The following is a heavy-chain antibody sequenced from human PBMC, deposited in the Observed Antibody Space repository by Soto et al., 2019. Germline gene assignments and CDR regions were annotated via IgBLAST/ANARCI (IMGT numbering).Heavy chain of an antibody. CDR3: ASLVYCSGGSCRNWFDP. Sequence: QAQLVQSGAEVKKPGSSVKVSCKASGGTFSSYAISWVRQAPGQGLEWMGGIIPIFGTANYAQKFQGRVTITADESTSTAYMELSSLRSEDTAVYYCASLVYCSGGSCRNWFDPWGQGTLVTVSS. V-gene: IGHV1-69*01. D-gene: IGHD2-15*01. J-gene: IGHJ5*02. CDR1: GGTFSSYA. CDR2: IIPIFGTA.